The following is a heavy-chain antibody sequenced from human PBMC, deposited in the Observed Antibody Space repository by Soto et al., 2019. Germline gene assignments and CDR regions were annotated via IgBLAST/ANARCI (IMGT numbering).Heavy chain of an antibody. J-gene: IGHJ4*02. D-gene: IGHD3-22*01. CDR1: GGSISSGGYS. CDR2: ISHSGST. CDR3: ARITYYYDSSGYSGGFGY. Sequence: PSETLSLTCAVSGGSISSGGYSWSWIRQPPGKGLECIGYISHSGSTYYNPSLKSRVTISVDRSKNQFSLKLSSVTAADTAVYYCARITYYYDSSGYSGGFGYWGQGTLVTVSS. V-gene: IGHV4-30-2*01.